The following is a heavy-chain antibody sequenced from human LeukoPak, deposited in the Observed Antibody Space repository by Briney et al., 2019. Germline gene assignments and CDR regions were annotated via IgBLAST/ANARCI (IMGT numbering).Heavy chain of an antibody. J-gene: IGHJ4*02. CDR1: GFTFTNYC. CDR3: AKDRGGSTSFDY. V-gene: IGHV3-23*01. Sequence: PGGSLRLSCAAAGFTFTNYCMGWVRQPAGEWREWVSSFSSRGGSTDYAESLKSRFTISRDNSKNTLYLQMNRLRGEGTAVYYCAKDRGGSTSFDYWGQGTLVTVSS. CDR2: FSSRGGST. D-gene: IGHD2-15*01.